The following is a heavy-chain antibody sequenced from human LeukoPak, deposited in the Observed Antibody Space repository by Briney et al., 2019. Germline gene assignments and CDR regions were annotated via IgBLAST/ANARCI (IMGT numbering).Heavy chain of an antibody. D-gene: IGHD4-17*01. CDR3: ARGHYGDYPDY. J-gene: IGHJ4*02. Sequence: SQTLSLTCTVSGGSISSGSYYWSWIRQPAGKGLEWIGRIYTSGSTNYNPSLKSRVTISVDTSKNQFSLKLSSVTAADTAVYYCARGHYGDYPDYWGQGTLVTVSS. CDR1: GGSISSGSYY. CDR2: IYTSGST. V-gene: IGHV4-61*02.